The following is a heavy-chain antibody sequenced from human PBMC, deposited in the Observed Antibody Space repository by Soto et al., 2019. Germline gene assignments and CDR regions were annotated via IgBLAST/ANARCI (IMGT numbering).Heavy chain of an antibody. Sequence: GASVKVSCKASGYTFTSYGISWVRQAPGQGLEWMGWISAYNGNTDYAQKLQGRVTMTTDTSTSTAYMELRSLRSDDTAVYYCARDKQQLALRQIDYWGQGTLVTVSS. CDR1: GYTFTSYG. J-gene: IGHJ4*02. D-gene: IGHD6-13*01. V-gene: IGHV1-18*01. CDR3: ARDKQQLALRQIDY. CDR2: ISAYNGNT.